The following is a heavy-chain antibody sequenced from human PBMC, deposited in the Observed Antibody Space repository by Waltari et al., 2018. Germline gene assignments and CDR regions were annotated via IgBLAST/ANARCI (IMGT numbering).Heavy chain of an antibody. CDR3: ATYVGASVGTAAFDV. CDR2: ISYSGAT. D-gene: IGHD3-16*01. V-gene: IGHV4-39*01. Sequence: QLHLQESGPGLVKPSETLSLTCSVSGGPITTSRHYWGWIRQPPGKGLEWTGTISYSGATYYNPSLRSRVTISLDTSKNQFSLKLNSVTAADTAVYYCATYVGASVGTAAFDVWGQGTMVTVSS. CDR1: GGPITTSRHY. J-gene: IGHJ3*01.